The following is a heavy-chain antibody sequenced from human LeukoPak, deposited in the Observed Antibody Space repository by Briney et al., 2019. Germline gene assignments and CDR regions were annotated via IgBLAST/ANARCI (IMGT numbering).Heavy chain of an antibody. J-gene: IGHJ4*02. CDR3: ARAPRDYYDSSGYYYGFMYYFDY. Sequence: SETLSLTCTVSGGSISSGGYYWSWIRQHPGKGLEWIGYIYYSGSTYYNPSLKSRVTISVDTSKNQFSLKPSSVTAADTAVYYCARAPRDYYDSSGYYYGFMYYFDYWGQGTLVTVSS. D-gene: IGHD3-22*01. CDR1: GGSISSGGYY. V-gene: IGHV4-31*03. CDR2: IYYSGST.